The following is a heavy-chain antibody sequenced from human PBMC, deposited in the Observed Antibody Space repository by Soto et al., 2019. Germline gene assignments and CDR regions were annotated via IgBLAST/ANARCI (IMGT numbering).Heavy chain of an antibody. J-gene: IGHJ3*02. D-gene: IGHD3-10*01. CDR1: GDSVSSNLAS. CDR3: ARDGRWFGELLGAYDI. V-gene: IGHV6-1*01. Sequence: SQTLSLTCVISGDSVSSNLASWSWIRQSPSRGLEWLGRTYYRSKWYNDYAVSVKSRITINPDTSKNQFSLQLNSVTPEDTAVYYCARDGRWFGELLGAYDIWGQGTMVTVSS. CDR2: TYYRSKWYN.